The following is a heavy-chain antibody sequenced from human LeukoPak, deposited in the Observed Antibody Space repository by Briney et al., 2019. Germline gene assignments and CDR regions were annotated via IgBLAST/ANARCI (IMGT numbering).Heavy chain of an antibody. CDR3: AREDAAVGTAAPHDY. J-gene: IGHJ4*02. Sequence: PSETLSLTCTVSGGSISSHYWSWIRQPAGKGLEWIGRMYSSGSTKYNPSLKSRVTMSVDTSENQFSLKLSSVTAADTAVYYCAREDAAVGTAAPHDYWVQGTLVTVSS. V-gene: IGHV4-4*07. CDR1: GGSISSHY. CDR2: MYSSGST. D-gene: IGHD6-13*01.